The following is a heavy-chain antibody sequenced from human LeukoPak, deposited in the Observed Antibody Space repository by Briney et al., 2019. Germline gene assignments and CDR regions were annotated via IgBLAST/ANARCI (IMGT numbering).Heavy chain of an antibody. Sequence: SETLSLTCTVSGGSISSDDYYWSWIRQPPGKGLEWIGYIYYSGSTYYNPSLKSRVTISVDTSKNQFSLKLSSVTAADTAVYSCARVDLYSSSWRASNWFDPWGQGTLVTVSS. V-gene: IGHV4-30-4*01. CDR2: IYYSGST. D-gene: IGHD6-13*01. CDR1: GGSISSDDYY. CDR3: ARVDLYSSSWRASNWFDP. J-gene: IGHJ5*02.